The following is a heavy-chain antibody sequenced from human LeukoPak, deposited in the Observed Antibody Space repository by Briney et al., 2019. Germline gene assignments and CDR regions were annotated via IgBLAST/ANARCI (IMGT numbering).Heavy chain of an antibody. V-gene: IGHV4-59*08. CDR1: GGSISSYY. Sequence: PSETLSLTCTVSGGSISSYYWSWIRQPPGKGLEWIGYIYYSGSTNYNPSLKSRVTISVDTSKNQFSLKLSSVTAADTAVYYCARHNCGIAAARNFDYWGQGTLVTVSS. CDR2: IYYSGST. J-gene: IGHJ4*02. CDR3: ARHNCGIAAARNFDY. D-gene: IGHD6-13*01.